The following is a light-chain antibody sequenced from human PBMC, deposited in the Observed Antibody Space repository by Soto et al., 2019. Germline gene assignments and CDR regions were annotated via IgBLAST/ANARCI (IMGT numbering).Light chain of an antibody. J-gene: IGLJ1*01. V-gene: IGLV2-14*01. CDR2: DVS. Sequence: QSALTQPASVSGSPGQSITISCTGTSSDVGGYNYVSWYRQHPGRAPKLIIYDVSNRPSGVSNRFSGSKSGNTAPLTISGRQAEDEADYYCSSYTRSSTDVLVTGTKLTVL. CDR1: SSDVGGYNY. CDR3: SSYTRSSTDV.